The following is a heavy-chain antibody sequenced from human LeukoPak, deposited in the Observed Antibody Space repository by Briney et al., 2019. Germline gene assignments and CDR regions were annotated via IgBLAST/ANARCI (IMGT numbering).Heavy chain of an antibody. Sequence: AASVKVSCKVSGYTLTELSMHWVRQAPGKGLEWMGGFDPEDGETIYAQKFQGRVTMTEDTSTDTAYMELSSLRSEDTAVYYCARDTKVPTPWYYYGMDVWGQGTTVTVSS. V-gene: IGHV1-24*01. J-gene: IGHJ6*02. CDR2: FDPEDGET. CDR1: GYTLTELS. CDR3: ARDTKVPTPWYYYGMDV. D-gene: IGHD3-10*01.